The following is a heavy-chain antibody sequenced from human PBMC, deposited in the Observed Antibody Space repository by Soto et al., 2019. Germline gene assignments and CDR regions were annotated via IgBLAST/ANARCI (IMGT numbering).Heavy chain of an antibody. D-gene: IGHD3-22*01. V-gene: IGHV4-61*08. Sequence: PSETLSITCIVSGGCVGSGAYYWSWIRQPPGSALEWIGYIQYSEGTNYNSSLKSRATISVDRSRNRFSLKLTSVTAADTAFYYCARQDYADRTFDLWGQRTKVTVSS. CDR3: ARQDYADRTFDL. CDR1: GGCVGSGAYY. CDR2: IQYSEGT. J-gene: IGHJ3*01.